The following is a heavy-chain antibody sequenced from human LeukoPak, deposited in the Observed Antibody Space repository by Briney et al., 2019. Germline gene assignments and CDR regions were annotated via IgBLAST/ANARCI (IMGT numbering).Heavy chain of an antibody. CDR1: GGTFSSYA. CDR2: IIPIFGTA. Sequence: GASVKVSCKASGGTFSSYAISWVRQAPGQGLEWMGGIIPIFGTANYAQKFQGRVTITTDESTSTAYMELSSLRSEDTAVYYCARGHPRSISGSYWGGTFDYWGQGTLVTVSS. D-gene: IGHD1-26*01. CDR3: ARGHPRSISGSYWGGTFDY. V-gene: IGHV1-69*05. J-gene: IGHJ4*02.